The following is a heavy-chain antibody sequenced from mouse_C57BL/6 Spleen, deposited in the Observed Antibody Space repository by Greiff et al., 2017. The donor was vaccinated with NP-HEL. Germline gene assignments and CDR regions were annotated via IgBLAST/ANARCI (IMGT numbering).Heavy chain of an antibody. Sequence: EVKLQESGPELVKPGASVKISCKASGYSFTDYNMNWVKQSNGKSLEWIGVINPNYGTTSYNQKFKGKATLTVDQSSSTAYMQLNSLTSEDSAVYYCARCYGSSLYYYAMDYWGQGTSVTVSS. V-gene: IGHV1-39*01. CDR1: GYSFTDYN. CDR3: ARCYGSSLYYYAMDY. CDR2: INPNYGTT. D-gene: IGHD1-1*01. J-gene: IGHJ4*01.